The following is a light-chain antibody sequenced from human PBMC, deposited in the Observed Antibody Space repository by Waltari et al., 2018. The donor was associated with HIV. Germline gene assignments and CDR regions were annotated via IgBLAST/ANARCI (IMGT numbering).Light chain of an antibody. CDR1: SSNIGSNT. V-gene: IGLV1-44*01. CDR3: AAWEDSLRGV. CDR2: RNK. Sequence: QSVLTQPPSASGTPGQRVTISCSGSSSNIGSNTVNWYQPPPGTAPKLLIYRNKQRPSGIPDRFAGSKSGTSAPLAISGSQSEDEVDYYCAAWEDSLRGVFGGGTKLTVL. J-gene: IGLJ2*01.